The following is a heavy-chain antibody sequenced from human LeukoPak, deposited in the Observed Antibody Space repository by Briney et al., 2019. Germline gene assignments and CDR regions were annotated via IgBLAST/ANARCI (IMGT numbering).Heavy chain of an antibody. CDR3: ASRQGLGWHYVN. J-gene: IGHJ4*02. V-gene: IGHV3-23*01. CDR1: GFPFRSFS. D-gene: IGHD3-10*02. CDR2: ISNNGGST. Sequence: PGGSLRLSCVDSGFPFRSFSMSWVRQVPGKGLEWVSGISNNGGSTYYVDSVKGRFTISRDNSKNTLFLQMNSLRVEDTAIYYCASRQGLGWHYVNWGQGTLVTVSS.